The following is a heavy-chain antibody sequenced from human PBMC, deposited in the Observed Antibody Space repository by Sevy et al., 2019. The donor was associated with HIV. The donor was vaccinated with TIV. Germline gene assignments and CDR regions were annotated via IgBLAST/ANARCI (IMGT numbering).Heavy chain of an antibody. V-gene: IGHV4-39*01. D-gene: IGHD4-17*01. Sequence: SETLSLTCTVSGGSISSSGYYWGWIRQPPGMGLEWLGSIYYSASTYYNPSLKSRVTISVDTSKNQFSLKMNSVTAADTAVYYCARHPYGDYVGYFDPWGQGTLVTVSS. CDR3: ARHPYGDYVGYFDP. CDR2: IYYSAST. J-gene: IGHJ5*02. CDR1: GGSISSSGYY.